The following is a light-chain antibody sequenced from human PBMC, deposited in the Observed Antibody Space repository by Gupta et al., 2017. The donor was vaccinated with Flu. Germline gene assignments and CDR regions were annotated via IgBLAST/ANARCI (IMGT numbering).Light chain of an antibody. Sequence: SYKLTQPPSASVPPGQTASITCSGDKVGDKYACWYQQKPGQSPVLVIYQDSKRPSGIPERFSGSNSGNTATLTISGTQAMDEADYYCQAWDSSTAWVFGGGTKLTVL. V-gene: IGLV3-1*01. J-gene: IGLJ2*01. CDR2: QDS. CDR3: QAWDSSTAWV. CDR1: KVGDKY.